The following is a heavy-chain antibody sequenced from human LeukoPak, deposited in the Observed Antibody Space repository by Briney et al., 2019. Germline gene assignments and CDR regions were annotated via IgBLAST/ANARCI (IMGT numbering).Heavy chain of an antibody. CDR3: STPSSMGDVFDI. Sequence: SETLTLTCTVSGGSISSYYWSWIRQPAGEGLEWIGRIHNSGGTNYNPSLKKRVTMSVDTSKKHSSLMLSTVLAADATVLYCSTPSSMGDVFDIWGQGTMVTVSS. CDR1: GGSISSYY. CDR2: IHNSGGT. V-gene: IGHV4-4*07. D-gene: IGHD6-6*01. J-gene: IGHJ3*02.